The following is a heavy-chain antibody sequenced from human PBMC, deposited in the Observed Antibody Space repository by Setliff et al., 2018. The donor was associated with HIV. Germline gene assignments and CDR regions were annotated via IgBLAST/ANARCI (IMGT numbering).Heavy chain of an antibody. J-gene: IGHJ4*02. CDR2: ISTSSTYT. CDR1: GFNFRGYN. CDR3: ATHRVGQRPWLSDF. V-gene: IGHV3-21*01. D-gene: IGHD5-12*01. Sequence: PGGSLRLSCAVSGFNFRGYNMNWVRQAPGKGLEWVPSISTSSTYTYYADSVKGRFTISRDNAKNALYLQMNSLRAEDTAVYYCATHRVGQRPWLSDFWGQGTLVTVSS.